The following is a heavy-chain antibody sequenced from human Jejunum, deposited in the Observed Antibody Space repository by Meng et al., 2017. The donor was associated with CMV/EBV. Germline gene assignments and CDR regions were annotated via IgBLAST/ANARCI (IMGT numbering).Heavy chain of an antibody. CDR1: YIVRDHY. CDR3: ARGGTELEHRRSWFDP. J-gene: IGHJ5*02. CDR2: IHPKSGAM. D-gene: IGHD1/OR15-1a*01. V-gene: IGHV1-2*02. Sequence: YIVRDHYISWVRQAPGQGLEWMGWIHPKSGAMNYEDKFQGRVAMTSDTSFSTAYMELRSLRSDDRAVYYCARGGTELEHRRSWFDPWGQGTLVTVSS.